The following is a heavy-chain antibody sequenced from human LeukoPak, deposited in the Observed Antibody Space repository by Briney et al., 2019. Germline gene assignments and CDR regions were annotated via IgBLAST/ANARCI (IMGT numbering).Heavy chain of an antibody. CDR2: IYYSGST. J-gene: IGHJ4*02. V-gene: IGHV4-39*01. CDR1: GGSISSSSYY. Sequence: PSETLSLTCTVSGGSISSSSYYWGWIRQPPGKGLEWIGSIYYSGSTYYNPSLKSRVTISVDTSKNQFSLKLSSVTAADTAVYYCASQYGDYTSYFDYWGQGTLVTVSS. D-gene: IGHD4-17*01. CDR3: ASQYGDYTSYFDY.